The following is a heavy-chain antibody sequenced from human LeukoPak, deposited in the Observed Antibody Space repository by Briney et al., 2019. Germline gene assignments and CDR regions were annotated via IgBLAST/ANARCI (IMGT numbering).Heavy chain of an antibody. V-gene: IGHV4-4*09. CDR1: GGSISGYY. Sequence: PSETLSLTCSVSGGSISGYYWSWIRQPPGKGLEWIGYIHTTGGTNYSPSLKSRVTISVDTSKNQFSLKLSSVTAADTAVYYCARLDSSVSWFDPWGQGTLVTVSS. CDR2: IHTTGGT. J-gene: IGHJ5*02. D-gene: IGHD3-22*01. CDR3: ARLDSSVSWFDP.